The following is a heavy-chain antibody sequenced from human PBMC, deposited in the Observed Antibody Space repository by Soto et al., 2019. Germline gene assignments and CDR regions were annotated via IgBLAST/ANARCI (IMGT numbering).Heavy chain of an antibody. Sequence: VSSRNVSCQAFGGTLSSYAISWVRQAPGQGLEWMGLIIPIFGTANYAHKFQGRVTITADESTSTAYTELSSLRSEDTAVYYWSRATQGRGPILSREFDLFYRWGQGTLVTVSS. V-gene: IGHV1-69*13. J-gene: IGHJ5*02. D-gene: IGHD3-10*01. CDR3: SRATQGRGPILSREFDLFYR. CDR2: IIPIFGTA. CDR1: GGTLSSYA.